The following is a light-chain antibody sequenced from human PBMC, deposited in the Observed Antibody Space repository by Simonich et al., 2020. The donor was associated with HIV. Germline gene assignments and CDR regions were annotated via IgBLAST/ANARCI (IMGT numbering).Light chain of an antibody. CDR1: ALPKQY. V-gene: IGLV3-25*03. CDR2: KDS. CDR3: QSSDGSNIYVV. Sequence: SYELTQPPSVSVSPGQTARITCSGDALPKQYAYWYQQKPGQAPVLVIYKDSERRSGIPERFSAASSGTTATLTISGVQAEDEADYYCQSSDGSNIYVVFGGGTKLTVL. J-gene: IGLJ2*01.